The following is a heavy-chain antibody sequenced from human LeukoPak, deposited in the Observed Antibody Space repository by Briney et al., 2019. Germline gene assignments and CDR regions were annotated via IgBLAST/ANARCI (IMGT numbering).Heavy chain of an antibody. J-gene: IGHJ4*02. Sequence: SSVNVSCKSTGGTFSSYAMSWVRQPRGQGLAGMGGIIPIFGTAYYAQKFQGRVTITADESTSTANMELSSLRSEDTAVYYCARGLYSSGWYHYWGQGTLVTVSS. CDR2: IIPIFGTA. V-gene: IGHV1-69*01. D-gene: IGHD6-19*01. CDR3: ARGLYSSGWYHY. CDR1: GGTFSSYA.